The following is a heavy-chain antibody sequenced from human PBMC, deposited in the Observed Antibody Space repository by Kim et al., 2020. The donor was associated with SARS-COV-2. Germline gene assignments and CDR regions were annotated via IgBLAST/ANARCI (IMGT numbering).Heavy chain of an antibody. Sequence: SETLSLTCTVSGGSISSYYWSWIRQPPGKGLEWIGYIYYSGSTNYNPSLKSRVTISVDTSKNQFSLKLSSVTAADTAVYYCARADRYCSSTSCSYDYWGQGTLVTVSS. J-gene: IGHJ4*02. CDR1: GGSISSYY. CDR3: ARADRYCSSTSCSYDY. V-gene: IGHV4-59*08. D-gene: IGHD2-2*01. CDR2: IYYSGST.